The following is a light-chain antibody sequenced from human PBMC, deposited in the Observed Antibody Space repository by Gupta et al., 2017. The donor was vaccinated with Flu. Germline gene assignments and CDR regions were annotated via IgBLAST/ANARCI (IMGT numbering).Light chain of an antibody. CDR3: QSSDSSGNWV. V-gene: IGLV3-25*02. Sequence: SYELTQPPSVSVSPGPTARITCSGDALPKQYAYWYQQKPGQAPVLVIYKDSERPSGVPERFSGSSSGTTVTLTISGVQAEDEADYYCQSSDSSGNWVFGGGTKLTVL. CDR1: ALPKQY. CDR2: KDS. J-gene: IGLJ3*02.